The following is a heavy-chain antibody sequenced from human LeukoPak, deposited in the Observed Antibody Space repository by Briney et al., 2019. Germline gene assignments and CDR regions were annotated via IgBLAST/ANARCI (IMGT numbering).Heavy chain of an antibody. CDR1: GYTFTSYT. CDR3: ARVRWELPELDY. D-gene: IGHD1-26*01. CDR2: INAGNGNT. V-gene: IGHV1-3*01. J-gene: IGHJ4*02. Sequence: GASVKVSCKASGYTFTSYTLHWVRQAPGQRLEWMGRINAGNGNTKYSQKFQGRVTITRDTSASTAYMEVSSLRSGDTAVYYCARVRWELPELDYWGQGTLVTVSS.